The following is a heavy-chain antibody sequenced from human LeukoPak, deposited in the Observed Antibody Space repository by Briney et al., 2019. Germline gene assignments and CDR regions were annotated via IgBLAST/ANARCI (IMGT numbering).Heavy chain of an antibody. CDR2: ISSGGERT. Sequence: PRRSLRLSCATSGFTFSEFDMSWVRQAPGKGLEWVSAISSGGERTYYADSVKGRFTISKDNSKNTLYRRRNSLRAEDAAVYYCARHCVWGQGTLVTVSS. V-gene: IGHV3-23*01. CDR3: ARHCV. CDR1: GFTFSEFD. D-gene: IGHD2-21*01. J-gene: IGHJ4*02.